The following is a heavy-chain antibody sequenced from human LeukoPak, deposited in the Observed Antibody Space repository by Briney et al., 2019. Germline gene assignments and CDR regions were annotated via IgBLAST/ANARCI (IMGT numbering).Heavy chain of an antibody. D-gene: IGHD2-2*01. CDR1: GFPFSSYA. CDR2: ISGSGDDT. V-gene: IGHV3-23*01. J-gene: IGHJ5*02. Sequence: GGSLRLSCVVSGFPFSSYAMSWVRQAPGKGLEWVSGISGSGDDTYYADSVKGRFTISRDNSKNTLYLQMNSLRAEDTAVYYCAKYAGYIVVVPAAALSWGQGTLVTVSS. CDR3: AKYAGYIVVVPAAALS.